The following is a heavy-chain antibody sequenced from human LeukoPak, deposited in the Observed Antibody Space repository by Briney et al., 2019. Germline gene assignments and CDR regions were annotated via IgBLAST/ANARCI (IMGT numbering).Heavy chain of an antibody. CDR1: GFPFSSYA. CDR2: ISSNGGST. J-gene: IGHJ4*02. CDR3: ASARRDGSYLDY. V-gene: IGHV3-64*01. D-gene: IGHD5-24*01. Sequence: GSLRLSCAASGFPFSSYAMHWVRQAPGKGLEYVSAISSNGGSTYYANSVKGRFTTSRDNSKNTLYLQMGSLRAEDMAVYYCASARRDGSYLDYWGQGTLVTVSS.